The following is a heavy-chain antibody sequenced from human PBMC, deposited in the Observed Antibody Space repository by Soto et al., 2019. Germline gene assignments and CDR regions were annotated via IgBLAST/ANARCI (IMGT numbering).Heavy chain of an antibody. J-gene: IGHJ6*02. V-gene: IGHV3-7*01. CDR2: IKQDGSEK. CDR1: GFTFSSYL. Sequence: WGSLRLSCAASGFTFSSYLMSWVRQSPGKGLEWVANIKQDGSEKYYVDSVKGRFTISRDNAKNSLYLQMNSLRAEDTAVYYCARDRLWGSGVPYGMDVWGQGTTVTVSS. D-gene: IGHD3-16*01. CDR3: ARDRLWGSGVPYGMDV.